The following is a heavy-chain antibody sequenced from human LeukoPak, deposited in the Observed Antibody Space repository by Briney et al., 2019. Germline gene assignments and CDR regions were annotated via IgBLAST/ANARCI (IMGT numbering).Heavy chain of an antibody. Sequence: ASVKVSCKASGYTFTSYGLNWVRQATGQGLEWMGWMNPNNGNTGSAQKFQGRITMTRDTSITTAYMEQSSLTSEDTAIYYCARGKAEMAAIEHWGQGTLVTVSS. CDR2: MNPNNGNT. CDR3: ARGKAEMAAIEH. CDR1: GYTFTSYG. D-gene: IGHD5-24*01. J-gene: IGHJ1*01. V-gene: IGHV1-8*01.